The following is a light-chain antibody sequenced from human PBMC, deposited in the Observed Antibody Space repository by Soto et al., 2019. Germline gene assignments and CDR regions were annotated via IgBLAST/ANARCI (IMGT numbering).Light chain of an antibody. CDR1: SSDVGGYNY. V-gene: IGLV2-14*01. CDR2: EVS. Sequence: QSVLTQPASVSGTLGQSITISCTGTSSDVGGYNYVSWYQQHPDKAPKLIISEVSDRPSGVSHRFSGSKTGNTASLTISGLLAEDEADYHCSSYAVNRTYVFGSGTKVTVL. CDR3: SSYAVNRTYV. J-gene: IGLJ1*01.